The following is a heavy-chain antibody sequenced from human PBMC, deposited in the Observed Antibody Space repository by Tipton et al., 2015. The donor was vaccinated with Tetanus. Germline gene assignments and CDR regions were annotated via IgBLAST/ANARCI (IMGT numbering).Heavy chain of an antibody. D-gene: IGHD3-22*01. CDR2: IYVTGAI. J-gene: IGHJ3*02. CDR1: GGSISNYY. Sequence: TLSLTCSVSGGSISNYYWNWIRQPAGKGLEWIGRIYVTGAINYSPALQGRVTMSVDTAKNQFSLTLSSVTAADAAMYYCAREDVYYHDGSGFYAFDIWGRGTMVAVSS. V-gene: IGHV4-4*07. CDR3: AREDVYYHDGSGFYAFDI.